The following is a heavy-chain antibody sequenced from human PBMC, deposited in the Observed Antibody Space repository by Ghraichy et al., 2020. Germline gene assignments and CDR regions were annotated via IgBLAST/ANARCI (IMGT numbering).Heavy chain of an antibody. CDR2: IYYSGST. CDR3: ARGGGSSSWTTEDAEYFQH. CDR1: GGSISSSSYY. J-gene: IGHJ1*01. Sequence: SQTLSLTCTVSGGSISSSSYYWGWIRQPPGKGLEWIGSIYYSGSTYYNPSLKSRVTISVDTSKNQFSLKLSSVTAADTAVYYCARGGGSSSWTTEDAEYFQHWGQGTLVTVSS. V-gene: IGHV4-39*01. D-gene: IGHD6-13*01.